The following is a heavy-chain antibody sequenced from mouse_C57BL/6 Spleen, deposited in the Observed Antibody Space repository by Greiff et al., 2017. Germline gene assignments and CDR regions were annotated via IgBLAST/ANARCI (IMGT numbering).Heavy chain of an antibody. CDR1: GYTFTSYW. Sequence: QVQLQQPGAELVKPGASVKLSCKASGYTFTSYWMHWVKQRPGRGLEWIGRIDPNSGGTKYNEKFKSKATLTVDKPSSTAYMQLISLTSEDSAVYYCARYYGSSLPWFAYWGQGTLVTVSA. J-gene: IGHJ3*01. CDR2: IDPNSGGT. D-gene: IGHD1-1*01. V-gene: IGHV1-72*01. CDR3: ARYYGSSLPWFAY.